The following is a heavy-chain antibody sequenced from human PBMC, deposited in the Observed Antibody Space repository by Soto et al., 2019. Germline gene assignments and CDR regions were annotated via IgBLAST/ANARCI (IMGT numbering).Heavy chain of an antibody. CDR3: ATVGAAAGPYYFDY. D-gene: IGHD6-13*01. V-gene: IGHV1-3*01. J-gene: IGHJ4*02. Sequence: QVQLVQSGAEVKKPGASVKVSCKASGYTFTNYAMHWVRQAPGQRLEWMGWINAGNGNTKYSQKFQGRVTITRDTSASTAYMELSSLRSEDTAVFYCATVGAAAGPYYFDYWGQGTLVTVSS. CDR1: GYTFTNYA. CDR2: INAGNGNT.